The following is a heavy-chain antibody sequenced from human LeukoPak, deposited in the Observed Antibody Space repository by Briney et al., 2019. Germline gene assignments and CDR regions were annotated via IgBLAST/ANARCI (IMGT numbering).Heavy chain of an antibody. J-gene: IGHJ4*02. CDR3: AKGKDYYLDY. CDR2: IRYDGSEK. CDR1: GFIFSSYS. Sequence: PGGSLRLSCAASGFIFSSYSMNWVRQAPGKGLEWVAFIRYDGSEKYYADSVKGRITISRDNSKNTLYVQMNSLRAEDTAVYYCAKGKDYYLDYWGQGTLVTVSS. D-gene: IGHD3-10*01. V-gene: IGHV3-30*02.